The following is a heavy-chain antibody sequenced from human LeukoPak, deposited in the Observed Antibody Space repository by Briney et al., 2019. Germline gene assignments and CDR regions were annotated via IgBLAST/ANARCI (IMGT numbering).Heavy chain of an antibody. Sequence: GKPSETLSLTCSVSDGSINSYYWNWIRRPPGKGLEWIGYIYYNGNTNYSPSLKSRVTMSVDTSKNLFSLKVRSVTAADTAVYYCARGRSNYYGMDVWGQGTTVTVSS. V-gene: IGHV4-59*01. D-gene: IGHD1-26*01. CDR3: ARGRSNYYGMDV. J-gene: IGHJ6*02. CDR2: IYYNGNT. CDR1: DGSINSYY.